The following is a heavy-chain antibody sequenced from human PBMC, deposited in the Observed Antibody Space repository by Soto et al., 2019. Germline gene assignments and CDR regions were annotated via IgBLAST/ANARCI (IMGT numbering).Heavy chain of an antibody. CDR2: IYYSGST. Sequence: SETLSLTCTVSGGSISSYYWSWIRQPPGKGLEWIGYIYYSGSTNYNPPLKSRVTISVDTSKNQFSLKLSSVTAADTAVYYCARRGSDIVLMPFDPWGQGTLVTVSS. D-gene: IGHD2-8*01. V-gene: IGHV4-59*01. CDR3: ARRGSDIVLMPFDP. CDR1: GGSISSYY. J-gene: IGHJ5*02.